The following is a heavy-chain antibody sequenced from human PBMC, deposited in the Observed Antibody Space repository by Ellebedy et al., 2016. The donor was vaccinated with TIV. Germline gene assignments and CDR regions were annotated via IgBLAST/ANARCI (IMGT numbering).Heavy chain of an antibody. CDR3: TTDYVYGDYRFRY. V-gene: IGHV3-11*05. CDR2: ISSSSSST. Sequence: GESLKISCAASEFTFSDYHMSWIRQAPGKGLEWVSYISSSSSSTNYADSVKGRFTISRDDAKNSLYLQMNSLRAEDTAVYYCTTDYVYGDYRFRYWGQGTLVTVSS. D-gene: IGHD4-17*01. J-gene: IGHJ4*02. CDR1: EFTFSDYH.